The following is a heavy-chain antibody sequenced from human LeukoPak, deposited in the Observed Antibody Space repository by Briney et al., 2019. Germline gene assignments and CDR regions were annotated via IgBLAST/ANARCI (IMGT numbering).Heavy chain of an antibody. CDR3: ARGLRARLSSAYYYYYMDV. D-gene: IGHD6-6*01. CDR1: GYTFTSYD. V-gene: IGHV1-8*01. J-gene: IGHJ6*03. CDR2: MNPNSGNT. Sequence: ASVKVSCKASGYTFTSYDINWVRQATGQGLEWMGWMNPNSGNTGYAQKFQGRVTMTRNTSISTAYMELSSLGSEDTAVYYCARGLRARLSSAYYYYYMDVWGKGTTVTVSS.